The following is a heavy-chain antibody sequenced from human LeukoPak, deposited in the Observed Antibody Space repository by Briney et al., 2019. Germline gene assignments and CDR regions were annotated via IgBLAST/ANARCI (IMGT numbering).Heavy chain of an antibody. D-gene: IGHD3-22*01. CDR2: IYYSGST. J-gene: IGHJ4*02. CDR3: ARRYYAHFDY. CDR1: GGSISSSSYY. Sequence: PSETLSLTCTVSGGSISSSSYYWGWIRQPPGKGLEWIGSIYYSGSTYYNPSLESRATISVDTSKNQFSLKLSSVTAADTAVYYCARRYYAHFDYWGQGTLVTVSS. V-gene: IGHV4-39*01.